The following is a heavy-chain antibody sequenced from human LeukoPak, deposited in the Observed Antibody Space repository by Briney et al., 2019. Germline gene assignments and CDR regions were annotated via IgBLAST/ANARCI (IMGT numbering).Heavy chain of an antibody. CDR1: GFTFSSYA. Sequence: PGRSLRLSCAASGFTFSSYAMHWVRQAPGKGLEWVAVISYDGSNKYYADSVKGRFTISRDNSKNTLYLQMNGLRAEDTAVYYCARESWPEAMYYFDYWGQGTLVTVSS. D-gene: IGHD5-12*01. J-gene: IGHJ4*02. V-gene: IGHV3-30-3*01. CDR2: ISYDGSNK. CDR3: ARESWPEAMYYFDY.